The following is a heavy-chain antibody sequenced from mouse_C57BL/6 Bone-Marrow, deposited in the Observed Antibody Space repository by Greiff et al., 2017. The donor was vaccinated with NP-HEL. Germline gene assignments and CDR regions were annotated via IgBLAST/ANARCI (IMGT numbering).Heavy chain of an antibody. CDR1: GFSLTSYG. Sequence: VKLVESGPGLVQPSQSLSITCTVSGFSLTSYGVHWVRQSPGKGLEWLGVIWSGGSTDYNAAFISRLSISKDNSKSQVFFKMNSLQADDTAIYYCARTFTGRGGAYWGQGTLVTVSA. CDR3: ARTFTGRGGAY. CDR2: IWSGGST. V-gene: IGHV2-2*01. D-gene: IGHD4-1*01. J-gene: IGHJ3*01.